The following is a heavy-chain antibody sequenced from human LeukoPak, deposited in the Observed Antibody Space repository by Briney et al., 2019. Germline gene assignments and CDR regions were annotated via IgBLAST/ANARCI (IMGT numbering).Heavy chain of an antibody. CDR3: AKAAVAGTFCGY. CDR1: GFTFSSYG. CDR2: IRYDGSNK. Sequence: GGSLRLSCAASGFTFSSYGMHWVCQAPGKGLEWVAFIRYDGSNKYYADSVKGRFTISRDNSKNTLYLQMNSLRAEDTAVYYCAKAAVAGTFCGYWGQGTLVTVSS. D-gene: IGHD6-19*01. V-gene: IGHV3-30*02. J-gene: IGHJ4*02.